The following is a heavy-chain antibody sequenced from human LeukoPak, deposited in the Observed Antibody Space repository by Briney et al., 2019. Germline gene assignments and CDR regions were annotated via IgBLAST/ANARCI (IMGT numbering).Heavy chain of an antibody. D-gene: IGHD4-17*01. CDR1: GGSVSSGNYY. CDR2: IYYSGAT. V-gene: IGHV4-61*01. J-gene: IGHJ4*02. Sequence: PSETLSLTCTVSGGSVSSGNYYWSWIRQPPGKGLEWIGYIYYSGATNYNPSLKSRVTLSVDTSKDQFSLKLNSVTAADTAVYYCARGAVPLRGVDYWGQGNQVTVSS. CDR3: ARGAVPLRGVDY.